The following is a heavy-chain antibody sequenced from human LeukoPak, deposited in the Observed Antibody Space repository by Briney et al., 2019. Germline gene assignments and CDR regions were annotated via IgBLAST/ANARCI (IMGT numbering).Heavy chain of an antibody. Sequence: SVKVSCKASGGTFSSYALSWVRQAPGQGLEWMGRIIPILDIASYAQKFQERVTITADESTGTSYMELSSLRSENTAIYYCARDNPPYCNGGSCYSYWGQGTLVTISS. CDR2: IIPILDIA. CDR3: ARDNPPYCNGGSCYSY. V-gene: IGHV1-69*04. CDR1: GGTFSSYA. J-gene: IGHJ4*02. D-gene: IGHD2-15*01.